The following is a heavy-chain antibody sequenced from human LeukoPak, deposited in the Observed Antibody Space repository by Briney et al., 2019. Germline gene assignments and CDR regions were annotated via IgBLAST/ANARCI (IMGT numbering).Heavy chain of an antibody. Sequence: GGSLRLSCAASGFTFSSYGMHWVRQAPGKGLEWVAVIWYDGSNKYYADSVKGRFTISRDNSKNTLYLHMNSLRDYDTAVYYCARRSPNYYFDYWGQGTPVTVSS. CDR1: GFTFSSYG. V-gene: IGHV3-33*01. CDR2: IWYDGSNK. J-gene: IGHJ4*02. CDR3: ARRSPNYYFDY.